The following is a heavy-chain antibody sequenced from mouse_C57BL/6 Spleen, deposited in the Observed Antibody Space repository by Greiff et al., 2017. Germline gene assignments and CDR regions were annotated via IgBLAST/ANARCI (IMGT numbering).Heavy chain of an antibody. Sequence: EVKLVESGGGLVKPGGSLKLSCAASGFTFSDYGMHWVRQAPEKGLEWVAYISSGSSTIYYADTVKGRFTISRDNAKNTLFLQRTSLRSEDTAMYYCARGPDGFAYWGQGTLVTVSA. CDR1: GFTFSDYG. CDR2: ISSGSSTI. CDR3: ARGPDGFAY. V-gene: IGHV5-17*01. J-gene: IGHJ3*01.